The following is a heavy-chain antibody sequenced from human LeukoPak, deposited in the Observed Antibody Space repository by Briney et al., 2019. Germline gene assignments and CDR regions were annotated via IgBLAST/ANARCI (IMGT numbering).Heavy chain of an antibody. CDR3: ARAGTFPFYYYYYYMDV. D-gene: IGHD1-1*01. Sequence: ASVKVSCKASGYTFTSYYMHWVRQAPGQGLEWMGIINPSGGSTNYAQKFQGRVTMTRDTSTNTVYMELSSLRSGDTAVYYCARAGTFPFYYYYYYMDVWGKGTTVTVSS. J-gene: IGHJ6*03. V-gene: IGHV1-46*01. CDR2: INPSGGST. CDR1: GYTFTSYY.